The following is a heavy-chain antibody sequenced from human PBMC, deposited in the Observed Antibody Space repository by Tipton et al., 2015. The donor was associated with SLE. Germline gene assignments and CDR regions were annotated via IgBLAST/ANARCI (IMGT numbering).Heavy chain of an antibody. D-gene: IGHD4-23*01. CDR2: INPKIATT. CDR1: GYTFTDYY. Sequence: QVQLVQSGAEVKKPGASVRVSCKASGYTFTDYYVHWVRQAPGQGLEWMGRINPKIATTKYAQRFQGRVTVTRDTSISTAYMDLISLTSDDTAVYYCAREDCFGGTCQHAFDIWGQGTVVTVSS. J-gene: IGHJ3*02. V-gene: IGHV1-2*06. CDR3: AREDCFGGTCQHAFDI.